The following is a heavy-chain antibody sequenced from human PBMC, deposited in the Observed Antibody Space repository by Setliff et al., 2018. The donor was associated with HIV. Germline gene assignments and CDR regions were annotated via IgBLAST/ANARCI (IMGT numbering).Heavy chain of an antibody. Sequence: GESLKNSCQGSGYSFSSYWIGWVRQMPGKGPEWMGLIYPGDSDTSYSPSFQGQVTLSADKSISTAYLQCSSLKAADTAMYYCARLGGICSGGSCTALAYTMDVWGQGTTVTVSS. CDR2: IYPGDSDT. V-gene: IGHV5-51*01. CDR1: GYSFSSYW. CDR3: ARLGGICSGGSCTALAYTMDV. J-gene: IGHJ6*02. D-gene: IGHD2-15*01.